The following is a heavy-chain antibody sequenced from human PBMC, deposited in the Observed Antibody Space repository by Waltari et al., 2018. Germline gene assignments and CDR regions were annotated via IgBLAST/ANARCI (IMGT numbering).Heavy chain of an antibody. J-gene: IGHJ4*02. CDR2: SIPSLGTA. CDR1: GGTFSSYA. D-gene: IGHD2-2*01. CDR3: ARDKEPDSVVPAALVV. V-gene: IGHV1-69*01. Sequence: QVQLVQSGAEVKKPGSSVKVSCKASGGTFSSYAISWVRQAPGQGLEWMGGSIPSLGTANYAQKVQGRVTMTADESTSTAYMELSSLRSEDTAVYYCARDKEPDSVVPAALVVWGQGTLVTVSS.